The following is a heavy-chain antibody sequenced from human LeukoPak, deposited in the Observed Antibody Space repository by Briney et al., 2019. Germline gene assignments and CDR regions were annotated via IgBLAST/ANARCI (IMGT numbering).Heavy chain of an antibody. D-gene: IGHD3-9*01. CDR3: ENGQRYAFDY. CDR2: IRTTAEGAKYA. J-gene: IGHJ4*02. Sequence: GGSLRLSCATSGFSFTDYPMNWVRQAPGKGLEWISNIRTTAEGAKYAYYADSVKGRVTISRDDGKNTLYLHMNSLRDDDTAVYYAENGQRYAFDYWGQGILVTVSS. V-gene: IGHV3-48*02. CDR1: GFSFTDYP.